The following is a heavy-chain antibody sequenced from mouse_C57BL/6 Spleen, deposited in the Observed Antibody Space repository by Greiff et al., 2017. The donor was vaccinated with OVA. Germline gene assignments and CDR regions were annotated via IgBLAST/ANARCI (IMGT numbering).Heavy chain of an antibody. CDR2: IYPGDGDT. Sequence: VQLQESGPELVKPGASVKISCKASGYAFSSSWMNWVKQRPGKGLEWIGRIYPGDGDTNYNGKFKGKATLTADKSSSTAYMQLSSLTSENSAVYVGARRGPYGYPPMDYWGQGTSVTVSS. J-gene: IGHJ4*01. V-gene: IGHV1-82*01. CDR3: ARRGPYGYPPMDY. D-gene: IGHD2-2*01. CDR1: GYAFSSSW.